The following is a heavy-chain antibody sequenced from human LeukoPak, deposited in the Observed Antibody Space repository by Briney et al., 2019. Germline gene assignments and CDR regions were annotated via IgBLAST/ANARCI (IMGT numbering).Heavy chain of an antibody. CDR1: GFTFDDYG. V-gene: IGHV3-20*01. J-gene: IGHJ4*02. CDR3: ASGWLQQPNIRSGYFDY. D-gene: IGHD5-24*01. Sequence: GGSLRLSCAASGFTFDDYGMSWVRQAPGKGLEWVSGINWNGGSTGYADSVKGRFTISRDNAKNSLYLQMNSLRAEDTALYHCASGWLQQPNIRSGYFDYWGQGNLVTVSS. CDR2: INWNGGST.